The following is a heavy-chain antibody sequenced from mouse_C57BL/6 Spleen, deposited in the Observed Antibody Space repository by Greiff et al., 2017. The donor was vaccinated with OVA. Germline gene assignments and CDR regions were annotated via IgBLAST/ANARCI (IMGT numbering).Heavy chain of an antibody. D-gene: IGHD2-1*01. CDR3: TRDGNTFYAMDY. CDR2: ISSGGDYI. Sequence: EVKLVESGEGLVKPGGSLKLSCAASGFTFSSYAMSWVRQTPEKRLEWVAYISSGGDYIYYADTVKGRFTISRDNARNTLYLQMSSLKSEDTAMYYCTRDGNTFYAMDYWGQGTSVTVSS. J-gene: IGHJ4*01. CDR1: GFTFSSYA. V-gene: IGHV5-9-1*02.